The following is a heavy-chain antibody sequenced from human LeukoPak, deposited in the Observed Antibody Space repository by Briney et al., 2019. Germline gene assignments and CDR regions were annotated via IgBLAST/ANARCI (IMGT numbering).Heavy chain of an antibody. CDR3: AKVIREVDMSHDY. CDR1: GFTLNNYA. CDR2: IHYNGGST. Sequence: PGGSLRLSCAASGFTLNNYAMRWVRQAPEKGLEWVSSIHYNGGSTYYADSVKGRFTISRDNSKNTLYLQMNSLRVEDTAVYYCAKVIREVDMSHDYWGQGALVTVSS. D-gene: IGHD5-24*01. J-gene: IGHJ4*02. V-gene: IGHV3-23*01.